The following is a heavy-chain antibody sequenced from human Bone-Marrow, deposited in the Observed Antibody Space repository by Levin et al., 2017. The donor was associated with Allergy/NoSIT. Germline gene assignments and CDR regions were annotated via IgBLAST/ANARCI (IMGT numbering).Heavy chain of an antibody. V-gene: IGHV4-34*01. CDR2: INHSGST. CDR3: ARGRGMDV. J-gene: IGHJ6*02. Sequence: GSLRLSCAVYGGSFSGYYWSWIRQPPGKGLEWIGEINHSGSTNYNPSLKSRVTISVDTSKNQFSLKLSSVTAADTAVYYCARGRGMDVWGQGTTVTVSS. CDR1: GGSFSGYY.